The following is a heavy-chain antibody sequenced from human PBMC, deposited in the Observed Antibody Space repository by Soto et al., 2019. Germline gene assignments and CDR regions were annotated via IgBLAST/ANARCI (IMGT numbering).Heavy chain of an antibody. Sequence: QVQLVESGGGLVKPGGSLRLSCAASGFTFSDYYMSWIRQAPGKGREWVSYINSSSSYTNYADYVKGRFTITRDNAKNSLYLQMNSMRAEDTAVYYCAKTIVAAGGRRYFDLWGRGTLVTVSS. CDR1: GFTFSDYY. J-gene: IGHJ2*01. D-gene: IGHD6-13*01. CDR3: AKTIVAAGGRRYFDL. CDR2: INSSSSYT. V-gene: IGHV3-11*05.